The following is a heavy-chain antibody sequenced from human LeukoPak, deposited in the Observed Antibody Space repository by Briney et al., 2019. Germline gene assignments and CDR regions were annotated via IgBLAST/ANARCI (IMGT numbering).Heavy chain of an antibody. Sequence: GASVKVSCKASGYTFTGYYMHWVRQAPGQGLEWMGGIIPIFGTANYAQKFQGRVTITADESTSTAYMELSSLRSEDTAVYYCARDPYDSREDAFDIWGQGTMVTVSS. D-gene: IGHD3-22*01. V-gene: IGHV1-69*13. CDR2: IIPIFGTA. CDR1: GYTFTGYY. J-gene: IGHJ3*02. CDR3: ARDPYDSREDAFDI.